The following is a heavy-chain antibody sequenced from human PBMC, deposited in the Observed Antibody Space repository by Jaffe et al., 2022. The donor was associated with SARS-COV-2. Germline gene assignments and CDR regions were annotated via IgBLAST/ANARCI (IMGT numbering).Heavy chain of an antibody. CDR2: IYYSGST. J-gene: IGHJ5*02. CDR3: ARGRTDYGDPPGGNWFDP. CDR1: GGSISSSSYY. V-gene: IGHV4-39*01. Sequence: QLQLQESGPGLVKPSETLSLTCTVSGGSISSSSYYWGWIRQPPGKGLEWIGSIYYSGSTYYNPSLKSRVTISVDTSKNQFSLKLSSVTAADTAVYYCARGRTDYGDPPGGNWFDPWGQGTLVTVSS. D-gene: IGHD4-17*01.